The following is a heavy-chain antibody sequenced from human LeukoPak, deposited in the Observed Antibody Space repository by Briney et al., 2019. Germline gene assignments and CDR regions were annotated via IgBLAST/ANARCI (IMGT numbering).Heavy chain of an antibody. D-gene: IGHD1-1*01. J-gene: IGHJ3*02. V-gene: IGHV3-33*01. CDR3: ARDRQGTPGTFDI. CDR1: GFTFTSYG. CDR2: IWYDGSQK. Sequence: GGSLRLSCAVSGFTFTSYGMHWVRQGPGKWLEWVAGIWYDGSQKYYADSVKGRFTISRDNSKNTLYLQMNSLRAEDTAVYYCARDRQGTPGTFDIWGQGTMVTVSP.